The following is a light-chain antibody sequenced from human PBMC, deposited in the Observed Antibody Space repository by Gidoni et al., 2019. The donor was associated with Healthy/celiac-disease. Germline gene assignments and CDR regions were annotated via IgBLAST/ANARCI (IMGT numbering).Light chain of an antibody. J-gene: IGLJ2*01. Sequence: QSVLTQPPSVSGAPGQRVTISCTGSSSNIGAGYDVHWYQQLPGTAPKLLIYGNSNRPSGVPDRFPGSKSGTSASLAITGLQAEDEADYYCQSYDSSLSGGVFGGGTKLTVL. CDR1: SSNIGAGYD. CDR2: GNS. CDR3: QSYDSSLSGGV. V-gene: IGLV1-40*01.